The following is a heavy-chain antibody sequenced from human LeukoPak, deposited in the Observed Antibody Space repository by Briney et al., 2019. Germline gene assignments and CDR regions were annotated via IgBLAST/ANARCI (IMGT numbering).Heavy chain of an antibody. J-gene: IGHJ4*02. CDR3: ARHTSGSYYDPYFDY. CDR1: GYTFTSYY. Sequence: ASVKVSCKASGYTFTSYYMHWVRQAPGQGLEWMGIINPSGGSTSYAQKFQGRVTITADESTSTAYMELSSLRSEDTAVYYRARHTSGSYYDPYFDYWGQGTLVTVSS. V-gene: IGHV1-46*01. CDR2: INPSGGST. D-gene: IGHD1-26*01.